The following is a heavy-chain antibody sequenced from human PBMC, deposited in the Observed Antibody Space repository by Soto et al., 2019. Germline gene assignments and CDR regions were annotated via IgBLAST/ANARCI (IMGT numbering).Heavy chain of an antibody. CDR2: IYSGGST. Sequence: GGSLRLSCAASGFTVSSNYMSWVRQAPGKGLEWVSVIYSGGSTYYADSVKGRFTISRDNSKNTLYLQMNSLRAEDTAVYYCARDSDLTGGFDPWGQGTLVTVSS. D-gene: IGHD3-10*01. V-gene: IGHV3-53*01. CDR3: ARDSDLTGGFDP. CDR1: GFTVSSNY. J-gene: IGHJ5*02.